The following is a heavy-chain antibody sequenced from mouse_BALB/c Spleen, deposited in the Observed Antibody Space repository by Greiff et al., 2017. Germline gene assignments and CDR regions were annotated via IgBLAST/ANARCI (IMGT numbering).Heavy chain of an antibody. V-gene: IGHV1S22*01. J-gene: IGHJ2*01. CDR2: IYPGSGST. CDR1: GYTFTSYW. Sequence: LQQPGSELVRPGASVKLSCKASGYTFTSYWMHWVKQRHGQGLEWIGNIYPGSGSTNYDEKFKSKGTLTVDTSSSTAYMHLSSLTSEDSAVYYCTREGLLYYFDYWGQGTTLTVSS. D-gene: IGHD3-3*01. CDR3: TREGLLYYFDY.